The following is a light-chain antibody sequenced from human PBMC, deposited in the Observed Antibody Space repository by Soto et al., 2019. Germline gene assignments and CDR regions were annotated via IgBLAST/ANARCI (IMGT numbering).Light chain of an antibody. CDR1: HNDIGTYDY. CDR2: GVT. V-gene: IGLV2-14*03. J-gene: IGLJ1*01. CDR3: ASSTSDSLYV. Sequence: QSALTQPTSVSGSPGQSITISCTGNHNDIGTYDYVSWYQQHPGRAPRLLIHGVTTRPSGISGRFSASKSGLTASLTISALLAEDEADYFCASSTSDSLYVFGTGTKLTVL.